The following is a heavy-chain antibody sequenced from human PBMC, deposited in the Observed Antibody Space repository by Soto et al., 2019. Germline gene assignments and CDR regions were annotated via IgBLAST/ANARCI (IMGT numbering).Heavy chain of an antibody. D-gene: IGHD1-26*01. J-gene: IGHJ6*02. CDR1: GFTFSNAW. V-gene: IGHV3-15*07. Sequence: GGSLRLSCAASGFTFSNAWMNWVRQAPGKGLEWVGRIKSKTGGGTTEHAAPVKGRFTISRDDTKNTLYLQMNSLKTEDTAVYYCTTESGVAPYYYGMDVWGQGTTVTVSS. CDR2: IKSKTGGGTT. CDR3: TTESGVAPYYYGMDV.